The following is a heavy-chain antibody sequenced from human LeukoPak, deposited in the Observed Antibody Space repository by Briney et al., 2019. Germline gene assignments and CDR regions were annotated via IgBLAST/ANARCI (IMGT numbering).Heavy chain of an antibody. CDR3: AKDLLHYYDSSGIFDY. CDR2: IRYYGSNK. Sequence: GGSLRLSRAASGFTLSRYGMHWVRQAPGKGLEWVAFIRYYGSNKYYADSVEGRFTISRDNSKNTLYLQMNSLRAEDTAVYYCAKDLLHYYDSSGIFDYWGQGTLVTVSS. V-gene: IGHV3-30*02. D-gene: IGHD3-22*01. CDR1: GFTLSRYG. J-gene: IGHJ4*02.